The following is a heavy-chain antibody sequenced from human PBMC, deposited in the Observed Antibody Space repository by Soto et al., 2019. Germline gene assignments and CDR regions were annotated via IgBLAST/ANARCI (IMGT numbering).Heavy chain of an antibody. CDR2: FDPEDGEL. D-gene: IGHD5-18*01. CDR3: VAGGTRWIQSPFDY. Sequence: QVQLVQSGAEVKKPGASVKVSCKVSGHTLTELSVHWVRQAPGKGLEWMGGFDPEDGELVHAQKFQGRVTMTDHTSADSAFMEVSSLTSEDTAVYYCVAGGTRWIQSPFDYWGQGTLVTVSS. J-gene: IGHJ4*02. CDR1: GHTLTELS. V-gene: IGHV1-24*01.